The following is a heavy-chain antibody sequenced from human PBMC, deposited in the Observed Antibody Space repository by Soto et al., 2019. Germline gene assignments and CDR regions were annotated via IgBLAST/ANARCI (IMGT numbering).Heavy chain of an antibody. V-gene: IGHV3-23*01. CDR3: AKPGYYYGSGRGWFDP. CDR1: GFTFSTYA. CDR2: LSGGGTST. J-gene: IGHJ5*02. Sequence: GGSLRLSCAASGFTFSTYAMSWVRQTPGKGLEWVSTLSGGGTSTYYADSVKGRFTISRDNSKNTLYLQMNSLRAEDTAVYYCAKPGYYYGSGRGWFDPWGQGTLVTVSS. D-gene: IGHD3-10*01.